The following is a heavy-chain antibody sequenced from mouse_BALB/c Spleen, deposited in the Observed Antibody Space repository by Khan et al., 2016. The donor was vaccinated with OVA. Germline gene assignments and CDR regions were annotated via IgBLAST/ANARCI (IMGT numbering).Heavy chain of an antibody. Sequence: QIQLVQSGPELKKPGDTVKISCKASGYTFTNYGMNWVKQAPGKGLKWMGWIYTYTGEPTYADDFKGRFAFSLESSASTAYLQINNLTNEDTATYFCARGSSRAMDYWGQGTSVTVSS. CDR2: IYTYTGEP. J-gene: IGHJ4*01. CDR1: GYTFTNYG. V-gene: IGHV9-3-1*01. CDR3: ARGSSRAMDY. D-gene: IGHD1-1*01.